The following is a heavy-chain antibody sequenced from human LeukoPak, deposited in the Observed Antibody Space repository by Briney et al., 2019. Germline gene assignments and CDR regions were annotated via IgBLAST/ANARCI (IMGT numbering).Heavy chain of an antibody. J-gene: IGHJ6*03. CDR1: GYTFTGYY. Sequence: ASVKVSFKASGYTFTGYYMHWVRQAPGQGLEWMGWINPNSGGTNYAQKLQGRVTMTTDTSTSTAYMELRSLRSDDTAVYYCARALHCSSTSCYGLYYMDVWGKGTTVTISS. V-gene: IGHV1-2*02. D-gene: IGHD2-2*01. CDR3: ARALHCSSTSCYGLYYMDV. CDR2: INPNSGGT.